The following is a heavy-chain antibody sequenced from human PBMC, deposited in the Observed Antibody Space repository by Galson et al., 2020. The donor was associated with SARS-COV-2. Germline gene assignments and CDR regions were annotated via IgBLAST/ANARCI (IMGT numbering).Heavy chain of an antibody. Sequence: GESLKISCAASGFTFRSQAMHWVRQAPGKGLEWVAVISNDGSNKYYADSVKGRFTISRDNSKNTLYLQMNSLRVEDMALYYCARDYCSSTSCPVAYYYGMDVWGQGTTVTVSS. CDR3: ARDYCSSTSCPVAYYYGMDV. CDR2: ISNDGSNK. V-gene: IGHV3-30*04. J-gene: IGHJ6*02. CDR1: GFTFRSQA. D-gene: IGHD2-2*01.